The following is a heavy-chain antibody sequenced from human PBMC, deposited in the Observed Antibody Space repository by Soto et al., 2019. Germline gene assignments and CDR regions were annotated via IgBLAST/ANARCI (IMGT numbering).Heavy chain of an antibody. CDR2: ISAYNGNT. CDR1: GYTFTSYG. D-gene: IGHD2-2*02. Sequence: QVQLVQSGAEVKKPGASVKVSCKASGYTFTSYGISWVRQAPGQGLEWMGWISAYNGNTNYAQKHKGRVTMTTDTXXSXASXEPRSLRSDDTAVYYCAGGMGYCISTSCYICGMDVWGQGTTVTVSS. V-gene: IGHV1-18*01. J-gene: IGHJ6*02. CDR3: AGGMGYCISTSCYICGMDV.